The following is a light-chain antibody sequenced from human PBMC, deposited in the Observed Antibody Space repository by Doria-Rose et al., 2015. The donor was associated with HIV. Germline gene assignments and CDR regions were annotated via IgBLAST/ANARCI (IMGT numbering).Light chain of an antibody. V-gene: IGKV4-1*01. CDR2: WAS. CDR3: QQYYDTPS. Sequence: TQSPESLGMSLGEGATLNCKSNQSLLYTSKNYLAWYQQKPGQPPKLLIYWASTRQSGVPARFSGSGSGTDFTLTISSLEAEDVAVYYCQQYYDTPSCGPGTTVDIK. J-gene: IGKJ3*01. CDR1: QSLLYTSKNY.